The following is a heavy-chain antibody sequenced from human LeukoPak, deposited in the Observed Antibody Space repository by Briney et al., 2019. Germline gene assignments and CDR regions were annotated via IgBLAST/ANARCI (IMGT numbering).Heavy chain of an antibody. V-gene: IGHV3-48*02. D-gene: IGHD5-12*01. Sequence: PGGSLRLSCAASGFTFSSYSMNWVRQAPGKGLEWVSYVSSSSSTIYYADSVKGRFTISRDNAKNSLYLQVNSLRDEDTAVYYCASEDIVATIDYWGQGTLVTVSS. CDR1: GFTFSSYS. CDR3: ASEDIVATIDY. J-gene: IGHJ4*02. CDR2: VSSSSSTI.